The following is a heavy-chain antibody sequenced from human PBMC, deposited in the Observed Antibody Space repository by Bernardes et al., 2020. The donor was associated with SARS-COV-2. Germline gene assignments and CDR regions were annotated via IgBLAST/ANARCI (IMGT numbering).Heavy chain of an antibody. J-gene: IGHJ4*02. Sequence: GRSLIRSCAASGFTFRTYWMYWVRQTPGEGLVWVSRINSDGSRINYADSVKGRFTISRDNAKNTLYLQMNSLRAEDTAVYYCTRGVGATTSRFDYWGQGTLVTVSS. D-gene: IGHD1-26*01. CDR3: TRGVGATTSRFDY. CDR1: GFTFRTYW. V-gene: IGHV3-74*01. CDR2: INSDGSRI.